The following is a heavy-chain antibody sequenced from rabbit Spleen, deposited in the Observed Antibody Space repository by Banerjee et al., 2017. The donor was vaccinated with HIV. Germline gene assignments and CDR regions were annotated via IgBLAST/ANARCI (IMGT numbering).Heavy chain of an antibody. CDR1: AFSFTGNHY. D-gene: IGHD2-1*01. V-gene: IGHV1S40*01. Sequence: LEETGGDLVKSGASLTLTSKASAFSFTGNHYMYWVRQTPGKGLEWIGYIDPIFGRIYYATWVNCRFTISSHNAQNTLYLQLNSLTAADTATYFCVRDLGYDDYSEKGYFNLWGPGALVTVS. CDR2: IDPIFGRI. J-gene: IGHJ4*01. CDR3: VRDLGYDDYSEKGYFNL.